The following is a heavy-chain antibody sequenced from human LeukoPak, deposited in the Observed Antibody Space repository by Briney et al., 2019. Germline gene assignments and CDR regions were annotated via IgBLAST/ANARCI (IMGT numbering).Heavy chain of an antibody. Sequence: QPGGSLRLSCAASGFTFSTYSMNWVRPAPGKGLEWVSYISTGSGTIYYTDSVKGRFTISRDNAKNSLYLQMNSLRDEDTAVYYCARDRGGYEFFDFRGQGTLVTVSS. J-gene: IGHJ4*02. V-gene: IGHV3-48*02. CDR1: GFTFSTYS. CDR3: ARDRGGYEFFDF. CDR2: ISTGSGTI. D-gene: IGHD5-12*01.